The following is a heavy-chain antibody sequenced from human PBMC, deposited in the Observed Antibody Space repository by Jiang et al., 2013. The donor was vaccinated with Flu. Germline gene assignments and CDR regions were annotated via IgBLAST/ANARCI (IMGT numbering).Heavy chain of an antibody. Sequence: SGAEVKKPGASVKVSCKASGYIFSSHAITWVRQAPGQGLEWMGWISVYDGNTNYAQRFQGRVTMTTDTSTSTAYMEVRNLRSDDTAVYYCARGGSPGPSWLMNYWGQGTLVTVSS. CDR2: ISVYDGNT. V-gene: IGHV1-18*04. D-gene: IGHD3-10*01. J-gene: IGHJ4*02. CDR1: GYIFSSHA. CDR3: ARGGSPGPSWLMNY.